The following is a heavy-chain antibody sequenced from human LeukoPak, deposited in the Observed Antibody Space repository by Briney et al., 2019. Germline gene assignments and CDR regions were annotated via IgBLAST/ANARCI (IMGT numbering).Heavy chain of an antibody. D-gene: IGHD3-16*02. CDR1: GYTFTSYG. Sequence: ASVKVSCKASGYTFTSYGISWVRQAPGQGLEWTGWISAYNGNTNYAQKLQGRVTMTTDTSTSTAYMELRSLRSDDTAVYYCARVVIAEGYFDYWGQGTLVTVSS. CDR2: ISAYNGNT. V-gene: IGHV1-18*01. CDR3: ARVVIAEGYFDY. J-gene: IGHJ4*02.